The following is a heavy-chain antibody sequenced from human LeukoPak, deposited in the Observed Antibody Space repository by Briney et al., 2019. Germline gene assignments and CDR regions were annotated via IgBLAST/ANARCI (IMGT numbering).Heavy chain of an antibody. CDR2: IYYSGST. D-gene: IGHD3-3*01. V-gene: IGHV4-59*12. Sequence: SETLSLTCTVSGGSISSYYWSWIRQPPGKGLEWIGYIYYSGSTNYNPSLKSRVTILVDTSKNQFSLQLSSVTAADTAVYYCARDRSGSYFDYWGQGTLVTVSS. J-gene: IGHJ4*02. CDR3: ARDRSGSYFDY. CDR1: GGSISSYY.